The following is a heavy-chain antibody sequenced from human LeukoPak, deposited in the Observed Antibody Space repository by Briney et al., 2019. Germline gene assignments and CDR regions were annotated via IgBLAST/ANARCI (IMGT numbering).Heavy chain of an antibody. CDR1: GITFDSYA. D-gene: IGHD2-21*02. CDR2: ISGSGGRT. Sequence: GGSLRPSCAAAGITFDSYAMSWVRQAPGKGLEWISVISGSGGRTSYADSVKGRFIISRNNSKNTLHLQMHSLRAEDTAVYYCVKEKLAYCGGDCFGEYFQDWGQGTLVTVSS. V-gene: IGHV3-23*01. J-gene: IGHJ1*01. CDR3: VKEKLAYCGGDCFGEYFQD.